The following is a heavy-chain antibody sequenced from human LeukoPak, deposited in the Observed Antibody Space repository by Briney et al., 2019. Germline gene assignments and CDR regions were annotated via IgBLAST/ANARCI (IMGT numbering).Heavy chain of an antibody. Sequence: PGGSLRLSCAASGFTFSSYAMSWVRQAPGKGLEWVSAISGSGGSTYYADSVKGRFTISRDNSENTLYLQMNSLRAEDTAVYYCARRYCSSTSCYLTFDYWGQGTLVTVSS. CDR2: ISGSGGST. CDR3: ARRYCSSTSCYLTFDY. J-gene: IGHJ4*02. D-gene: IGHD2-2*01. V-gene: IGHV3-23*01. CDR1: GFTFSSYA.